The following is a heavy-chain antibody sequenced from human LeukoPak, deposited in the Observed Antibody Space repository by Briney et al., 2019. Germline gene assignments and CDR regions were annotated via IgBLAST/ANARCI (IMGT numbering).Heavy chain of an antibody. CDR2: LSDSGGST. J-gene: IGHJ6*03. Sequence: PGGSLRLSCAASGFTFSSCGMSWVRQAPGEGLEWVSALSDSGGSTFYTDSVKGRFTISRDNSKNTLYLQMNRLRAEDTAVYYCTKGGAVSSKSITMIRGTRRYYYYMDVWGKGTTVTISS. V-gene: IGHV3-23*01. CDR1: GFTFSSCG. CDR3: TKGGAVSSKSITMIRGTRRYYYYMDV. D-gene: IGHD3-10*01.